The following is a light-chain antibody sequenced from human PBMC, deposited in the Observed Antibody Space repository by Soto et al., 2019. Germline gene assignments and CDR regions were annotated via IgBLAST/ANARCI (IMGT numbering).Light chain of an antibody. Sequence: DIQMTQSPSTLSASVGDRITITCRASQSISSWLAWYQQKPGKAPKVLIYDASRLESGVPSRFSGSASGTEFTLTISSLQPDDFATYYCQQYSTSSGAFGQGTKVEIK. J-gene: IGKJ1*01. CDR1: QSISSW. CDR3: QQYSTSSGA. V-gene: IGKV1-5*01. CDR2: DAS.